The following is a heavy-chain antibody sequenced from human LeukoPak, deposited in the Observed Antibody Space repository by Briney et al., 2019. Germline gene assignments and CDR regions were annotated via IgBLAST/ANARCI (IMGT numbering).Heavy chain of an antibody. J-gene: IGHJ4*02. CDR1: GYTFTGYY. V-gene: IGHV1-2*02. D-gene: IGHD3-22*01. Sequence: GASVKVSCKASGYTFTGYYMHWVRQAPGQGLEWMGWINPNSGGTNYAQKFQGRVTMTMDTSISTAYMELSRLRSDDTAVYYCARGLYYYDSSGYYGYWGQGTLVTVSS. CDR2: INPNSGGT. CDR3: ARGLYYYDSSGYYGY.